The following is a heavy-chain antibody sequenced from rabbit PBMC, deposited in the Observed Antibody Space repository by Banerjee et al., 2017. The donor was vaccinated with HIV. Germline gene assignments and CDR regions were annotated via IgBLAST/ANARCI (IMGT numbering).Heavy chain of an antibody. J-gene: IGHJ4*01. V-gene: IGHV1S45*01. CDR2: IYTSSGGT. CDR3: ARDMTNNVGYPYFNL. Sequence: QEQLVESGGGLVQPEGSLTLTCTASGFSFSSSYWICWVRQAPGKGLEWIGCIYTSSGGTYYASWAKGRFTISKNSSTTVTLQMTSLTAADTATYFCARDMTNNVGYPYFNLWGQGTL. D-gene: IGHD2-1*01. CDR1: GFSFSSSYW.